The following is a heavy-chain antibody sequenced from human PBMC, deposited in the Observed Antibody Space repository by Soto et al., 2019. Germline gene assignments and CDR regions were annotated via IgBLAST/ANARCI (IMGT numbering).Heavy chain of an antibody. D-gene: IGHD5-12*01. CDR1: GGSVSNNNW. J-gene: IGHJ4*02. CDR2: IHHSGGT. V-gene: IGHV4-4*02. CDR3: TKNSAYALDY. Sequence: QVQLQESGPGLVKPSGTLSLSCAVSGGSVSNNNWWSWVGQSPGNGLEWIGEIHHSGGTSYNPSLESRATLSVDMSKNELSLRLNYVTAADTAVYYCTKNSAYALDYWGLGILVTVSS.